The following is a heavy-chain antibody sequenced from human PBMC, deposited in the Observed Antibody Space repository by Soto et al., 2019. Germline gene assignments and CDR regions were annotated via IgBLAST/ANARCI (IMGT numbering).Heavy chain of an antibody. CDR3: ARGGGVATVTLFHNWFDP. CDR2: SYYIGST. J-gene: IGHJ5*02. V-gene: IGHV4-30-4*01. Sequence: QVQLQESGPGLVKPSQTLSLTCTVSGGSISSGDYYWSWIRQPPGQGLERNGYSYYIGSTYYNPSLKSRVTISVDTSNNQFSLKLSSVTAADTVVYYCARGGGVATVTLFHNWFDPWGQGTLVTVSS. D-gene: IGHD4-17*01. CDR1: GGSISSGDYY.